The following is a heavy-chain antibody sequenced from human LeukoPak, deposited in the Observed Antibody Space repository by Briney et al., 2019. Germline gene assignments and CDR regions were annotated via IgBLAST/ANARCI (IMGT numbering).Heavy chain of an antibody. CDR1: GLDFSSYG. Sequence: PGGSLRLSCAVSGLDFSSYGMHWVRQAPGKGLEWVAVIWYDGSNKYYADSVKGRFTISRDNSKNTLYLQMNSLRAEGTAVYYCAKGEYYDSSGYPPDYWGQGTLVTVSS. CDR3: AKGEYYDSSGYPPDY. CDR2: IWYDGSNK. V-gene: IGHV3-33*06. D-gene: IGHD3-22*01. J-gene: IGHJ4*02.